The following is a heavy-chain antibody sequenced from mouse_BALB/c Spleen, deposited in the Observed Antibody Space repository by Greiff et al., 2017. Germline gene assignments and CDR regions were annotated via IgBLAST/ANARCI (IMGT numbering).Heavy chain of an antibody. Sequence: VQLQQSGAELVRPGVSVKISCKGSGYTFTDYAMHWVKQSHAKSLEWIGVISTYYGDASYNQKFKGKATMTVDKSSSTAYMELARLTSEDSAIYYCARDYGSSSFFAYWGQGTLVTVSA. V-gene: IGHV1S137*01. D-gene: IGHD1-1*01. CDR3: ARDYGSSSFFAY. CDR2: ISTYYGDA. J-gene: IGHJ3*01. CDR1: GYTFTDYA.